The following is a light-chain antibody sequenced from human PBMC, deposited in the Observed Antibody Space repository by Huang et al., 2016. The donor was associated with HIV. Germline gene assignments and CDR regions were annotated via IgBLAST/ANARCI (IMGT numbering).Light chain of an antibody. CDR1: QGISTS. CDR3: QQLRSYPLT. J-gene: IGKJ4*01. Sequence: IQLTQSPSSLSASIGDRVTITCRASQGISTSLAWDQQKPGKAPNLLIFDASSLRSGVPSRFSGSRSGTVFTLSISSLQPEDFATYFCQQLRSYPLTFGGGTKVEIK. CDR2: DAS. V-gene: IGKV1-9*01.